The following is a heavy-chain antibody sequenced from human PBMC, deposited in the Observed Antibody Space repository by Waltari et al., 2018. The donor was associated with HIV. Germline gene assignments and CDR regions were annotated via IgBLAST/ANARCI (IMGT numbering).Heavy chain of an antibody. D-gene: IGHD3-10*02. CDR3: ARGPMYKWFDP. J-gene: IGHJ5*02. CDR2: ISWRSGNI. V-gene: IGHV3-9*01. CDR1: GFTFVDYA. Sequence: EVQLVESGGDLVHSGGSLSSSCAASGFTFVDYAVRWVRQAPGKGLECVAGISWRSGNIAYADSVRGRFTISRDNAKNSLYLRMNSLRPDDTGFYYCARGPMYKWFDPWGQGTLVTVSS.